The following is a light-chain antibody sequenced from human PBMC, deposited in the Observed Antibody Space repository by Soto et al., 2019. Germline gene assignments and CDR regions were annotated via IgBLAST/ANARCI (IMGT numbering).Light chain of an antibody. V-gene: IGLV1-44*01. Sequence: QSVLTQPPSVSGTPAQRVTISCSGSSSNIGSNSVNWYHQLPGTAPRLLIYSNNQRPSGVPDRFSGSKSGTSASLAISGLQPEDEADYYCATWDDSLNAYVFGFGTKLTVL. CDR2: SNN. CDR1: SSNIGSNS. CDR3: ATWDDSLNAYV. J-gene: IGLJ1*01.